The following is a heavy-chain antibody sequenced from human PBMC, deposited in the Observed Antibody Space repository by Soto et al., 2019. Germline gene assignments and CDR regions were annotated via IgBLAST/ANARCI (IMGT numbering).Heavy chain of an antibody. D-gene: IGHD3-9*01. CDR1: GFTFSSYG. V-gene: IGHV3-33*01. CDR3: ASYDWLSHDAFDI. J-gene: IGHJ3*02. Sequence: GGSLRLSCAASGFTFSSYGMHWVRQAPGKGLEWVAVIWYDGSNKYYADSVKGRFTISRDNSKNTLYLQMNSLRAEDTAVYYCASYDWLSHDAFDIWGQGTMVTVSS. CDR2: IWYDGSNK.